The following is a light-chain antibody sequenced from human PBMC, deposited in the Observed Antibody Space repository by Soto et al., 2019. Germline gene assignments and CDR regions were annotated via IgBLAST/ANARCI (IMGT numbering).Light chain of an antibody. V-gene: IGKV1-39*01. CDR3: QQSYSTPLT. J-gene: IGKJ4*01. Sequence: DIQMTQSPSSLSVSVGDRVTITCRASQSIGGFLNWYQQKLGKAPTLLIYAASSLQSGVPSRFSGSGSGTDFTLTISSRQPEDFAADYCQQSYSTPLTCGGGTKVEI. CDR2: AAS. CDR1: QSIGGF.